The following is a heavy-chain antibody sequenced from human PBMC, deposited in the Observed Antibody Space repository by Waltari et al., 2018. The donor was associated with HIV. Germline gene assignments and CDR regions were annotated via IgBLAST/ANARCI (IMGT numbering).Heavy chain of an antibody. CDR2: TYYRSKWYN. V-gene: IGHV6-1*01. CDR3: ARVGTMVRGVIGSYGMDV. D-gene: IGHD3-10*01. Sequence: QVQLQQSGPGLVKPSQTLSLTCAISGDSVSSNSAAWNWIRQSPSRGLEWLGRTYYRSKWYNDYAVSVKSRITINPDTSKNQFSLQLNSVTPEDTAVYYCARVGTMVRGVIGSYGMDVWGQGTTVTVSS. J-gene: IGHJ6*02. CDR1: GDSVSSNSAA.